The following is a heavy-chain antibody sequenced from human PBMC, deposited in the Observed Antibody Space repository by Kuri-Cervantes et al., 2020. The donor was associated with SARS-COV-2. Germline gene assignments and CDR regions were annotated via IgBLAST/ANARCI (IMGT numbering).Heavy chain of an antibody. V-gene: IGHV1-69*13. CDR3: ARGSYGSGSYWYYYYGMDV. J-gene: IGHJ6*02. CDR1: GSNFSSYA. Sequence: SVKVSCKASGSNFSSYAISWVRQAPGQGLEWMGGIIPIFGTANYAQKFQGRVTITADESTSAAYMELSSLRSEDTAVYYCARGSYGSGSYWYYYYGMDVWGQGTTVTVSS. D-gene: IGHD3-10*01. CDR2: IIPIFGTA.